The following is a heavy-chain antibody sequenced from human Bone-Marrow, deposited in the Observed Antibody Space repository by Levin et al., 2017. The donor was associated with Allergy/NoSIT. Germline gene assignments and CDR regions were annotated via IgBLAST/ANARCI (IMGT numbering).Heavy chain of an antibody. CDR1: GGSISSSNW. D-gene: IGHD3-3*01. V-gene: IGHV4-4*02. CDR2: IYHSGST. Sequence: SETLSLTCAVSGGSISSSNWWSWVRQPPGKGLEWIGEIYHSGSTNYNPSLKSRVTISVDKSKNQFSLKLSSVTAADTAVYYCARGRSPYYDFWSGYHWYFDLWGRGTLVTVSS. CDR3: ARGRSPYYDFWSGYHWYFDL. J-gene: IGHJ2*01.